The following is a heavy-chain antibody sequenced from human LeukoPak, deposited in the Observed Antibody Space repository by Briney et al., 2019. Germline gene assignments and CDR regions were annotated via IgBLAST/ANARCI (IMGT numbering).Heavy chain of an antibody. V-gene: IGHV1-69*13. Sequence: GASVKVSCKASGGTFSSYAISWVRQAPGQGLEWMGGIIPIFGTANYAQKFQGRVTITADESTSTAYMELSSLRSEDTAVCYCARGGYSGSYSDWFDPWGQGTLVTVSS. CDR3: ARGGYSGSYSDWFDP. J-gene: IGHJ5*02. D-gene: IGHD1-26*01. CDR1: GGTFSSYA. CDR2: IIPIFGTA.